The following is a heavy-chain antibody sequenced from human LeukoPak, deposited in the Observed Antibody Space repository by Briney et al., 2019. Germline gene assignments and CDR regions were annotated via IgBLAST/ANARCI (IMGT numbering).Heavy chain of an antibody. CDR3: ARDQDIAAAGTGY. V-gene: IGHV4-4*02. J-gene: IGHJ4*02. D-gene: IGHD6-13*01. CDR1: GGSISSSNW. CDR2: IYHSGST. Sequence: SGTLSLTCAVSGGSISSSNWWSWVRQPPGKGLEWIGGIYHSGSTNYNPSLKSRVTISVDKSKNQFSLKLSSVTAADTAVYYCARDQDIAAAGTGYWGQGTLVTVSS.